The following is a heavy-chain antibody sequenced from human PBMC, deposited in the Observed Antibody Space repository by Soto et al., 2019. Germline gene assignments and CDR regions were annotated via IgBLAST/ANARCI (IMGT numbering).Heavy chain of an antibody. CDR2: IYYSGST. CDR3: ATVYVDWLYPTVNWFDP. D-gene: IGHD3-9*01. J-gene: IGHJ5*02. Sequence: QVQLQESGPGLVKPSQTLSLTCTVSGGSISSGGYYWSWIRQHPGKGLEWIGYIYYSGSTYYNPSLKSRVTMSVDTTKNQFALKLSSVTAADTAVYYCATVYVDWLYPTVNWFDPWGQGTLVTVSS. CDR1: GGSISSGGYY. V-gene: IGHV4-31*03.